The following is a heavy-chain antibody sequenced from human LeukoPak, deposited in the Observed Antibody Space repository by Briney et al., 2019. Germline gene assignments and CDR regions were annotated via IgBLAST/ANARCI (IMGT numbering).Heavy chain of an antibody. Sequence: SVKVSCKASGGTFSSYAISWVRQAPGQGLEWMGGIIPIFGTANYAQKFQGRVTITADKSTSTAYMELSSLRAEDTAVYYCAREYGAGSYFFDYWGQGTLVTVSS. CDR1: GGTFSSYA. J-gene: IGHJ4*02. D-gene: IGHD3-10*01. CDR3: AREYGAGSYFFDY. CDR2: IIPIFGTA. V-gene: IGHV1-69*06.